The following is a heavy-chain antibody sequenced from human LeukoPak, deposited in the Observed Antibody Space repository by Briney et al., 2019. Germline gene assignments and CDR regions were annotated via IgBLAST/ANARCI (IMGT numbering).Heavy chain of an antibody. Sequence: GRSLRLSCAASGFALNFYAMSWVRQAPGKGLQWVSTINANGINTYYADSVRGRFTISRDNSKDTLYMQLHSLRAEDTAIYFCAKPISGGLAVSADWFDPWGQGTLVIVSS. CDR2: INANGINT. D-gene: IGHD6-19*01. CDR3: AKPISGGLAVSADWFDP. J-gene: IGHJ5*02. CDR1: GFALNFYA. V-gene: IGHV3-23*01.